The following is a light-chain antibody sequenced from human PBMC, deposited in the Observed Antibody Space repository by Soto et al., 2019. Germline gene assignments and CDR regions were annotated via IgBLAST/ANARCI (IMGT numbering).Light chain of an antibody. CDR3: QQYGSSAS. V-gene: IGKV3D-20*01. CDR2: DTS. CDR1: QSFNSIY. Sequence: EIVLTQSPGTLSLSPGERATLSCRASQSFNSIYLAWYQQKPGLAPRLILYDTSFRATGIPDRFSGSGSGTDFTLTISRLDPEDFAVYYCQQYGSSASFGQGTKVDIK. J-gene: IGKJ1*01.